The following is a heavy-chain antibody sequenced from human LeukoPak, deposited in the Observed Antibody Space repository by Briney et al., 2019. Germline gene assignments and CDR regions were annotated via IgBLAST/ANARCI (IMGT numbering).Heavy chain of an antibody. CDR2: IYYSGST. CDR3: ARGGGGLARPSSNFDY. J-gene: IGHJ4*02. D-gene: IGHD6-6*01. CDR1: GGSISSYY. V-gene: IGHV4-59*01. Sequence: SETLSLTCTVSGGSISSYYWSWIRQPPGKGLEWIGYIYYSGSTNYNPSLKSRVTISVDTSKNQFSLKLSSVTAADTAVYYCARGGGGLARPSSNFDYWGQGTLVTVSS.